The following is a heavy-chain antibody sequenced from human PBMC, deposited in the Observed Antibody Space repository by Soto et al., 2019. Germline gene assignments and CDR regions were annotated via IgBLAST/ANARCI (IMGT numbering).Heavy chain of an antibody. J-gene: IGHJ6*02. CDR1: GYTFTTYD. D-gene: IGHD3-3*01. CDR3: ARERKFDFWRKGLDV. V-gene: IGHV1-8*01. Sequence: ASVKVSCKASGYTFTTYDINRVRQAPGQGLEWLGWMDPNSGSTGYAQNFQGRITMTRNISRNTAHMELSSLQSEDTAVYYCARERKFDFWRKGLDVWGQGTTVTVSS. CDR2: MDPNSGST.